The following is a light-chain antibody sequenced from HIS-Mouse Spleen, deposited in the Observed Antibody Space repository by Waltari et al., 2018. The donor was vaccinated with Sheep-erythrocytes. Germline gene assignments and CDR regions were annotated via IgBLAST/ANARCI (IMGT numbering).Light chain of an antibody. CDR1: ALPTKY. CDR3: YSTDSSGNHWV. V-gene: IGLV3-10*01. Sequence: SYELTQPPSVSVSPGQTARITCSGDALPTKYAYLYQQKSGQAPVLVIYEDSKRPSGIPERFSGSTSGTMATLTISGAQVEDEADYYCYSTDSSGNHWVFGGGTKLTVL. J-gene: IGLJ3*02. CDR2: EDS.